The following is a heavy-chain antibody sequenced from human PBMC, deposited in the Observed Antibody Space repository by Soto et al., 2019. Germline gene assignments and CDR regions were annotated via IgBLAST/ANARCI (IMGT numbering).Heavy chain of an antibody. CDR1: TFTLSSYV. CDR2: IGGSGTNT. J-gene: IGHJ6*02. CDR3: AKDPRSTVINYYYYGMDV. V-gene: IGHV3-23*01. Sequence: GGSLRLSCAASTFTLSSYVMNWVRQAPGKGLEWVSGIGGSGTNTYYADSVKGRFTISRDNSKNTMYLQMNSLRAEDTAVYYYAKDPRSTVINYYYYGMDVWGQGTTVTVSS. D-gene: IGHD2-21*01.